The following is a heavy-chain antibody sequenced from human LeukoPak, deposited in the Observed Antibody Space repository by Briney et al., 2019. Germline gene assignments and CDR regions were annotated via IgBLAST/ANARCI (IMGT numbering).Heavy chain of an antibody. J-gene: IGHJ4*02. V-gene: IGHV3-23*01. CDR1: GFTLSRSA. CDR2: IIYSGGAT. Sequence: GGSLRLSCAASGFTLSRSAMTWVRQGPGTGLEFVASIIYSGGATYYADSVKGRFTISRDNSKNTLYLQMNSLRAEDTALYYCAKDGLYYNGSEHVYYFDSWGQGTLVTVSS. CDR3: AKDGLYYNGSEHVYYFDS. D-gene: IGHD3-10*01.